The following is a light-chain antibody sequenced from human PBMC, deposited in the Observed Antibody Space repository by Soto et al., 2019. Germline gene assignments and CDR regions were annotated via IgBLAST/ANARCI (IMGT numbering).Light chain of an antibody. J-gene: IGKJ3*01. V-gene: IGKV3-20*01. CDR2: RAS. CDR3: QQYGSSPRFT. Sequence: DIVLTQSPGTLSLSPGERATLSCRASQSVSDNHLAWYQQKPGQAPRLLIYRASRRATDIPDRFSGSGSGTEFSLTISRLEPEVFSVYYCQQYGSSPRFTFGPGTKVDI. CDR1: QSVSDNH.